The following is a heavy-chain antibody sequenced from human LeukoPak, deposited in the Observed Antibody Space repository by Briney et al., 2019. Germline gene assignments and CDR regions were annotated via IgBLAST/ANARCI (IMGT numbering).Heavy chain of an antibody. CDR2: IIPIFGTA. V-gene: IGHV1-69*05. CDR1: GGTFSSYA. Sequence: ASVKVSCKASGGTFSSYAISWVRQAPGQGLEWMGRIIPIFGTANYAQKFQGRVTITTDESTSTAYMELSSLRSEDTAVYYCARDRGYSGYDFYHFDYWGQGTLVTVSS. CDR3: ARDRGYSGYDFYHFDY. J-gene: IGHJ4*02. D-gene: IGHD5-12*01.